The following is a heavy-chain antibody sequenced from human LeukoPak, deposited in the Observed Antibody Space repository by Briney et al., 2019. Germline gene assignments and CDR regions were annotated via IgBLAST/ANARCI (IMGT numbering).Heavy chain of an antibody. CDR3: VRSLDY. CDR1: GFTFSSYA. Sequence: GGSLRLSCAASGFTFSSYAMNWVRQAPGKGLEWVSVIAGSDGFTQYADSVKGRFTISRDNSKNTVYLQMNRLRVEDTALYYCVRSLDYWGQGTLVTVSS. CDR2: IAGSDGFT. V-gene: IGHV3-23*01. J-gene: IGHJ4*02.